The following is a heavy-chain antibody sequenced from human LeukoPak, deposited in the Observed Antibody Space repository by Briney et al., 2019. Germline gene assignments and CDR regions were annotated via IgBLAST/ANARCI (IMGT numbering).Heavy chain of an antibody. J-gene: IGHJ4*02. D-gene: IGHD5-18*01. CDR2: IWYDGSKE. CDR1: GFTFSSYG. V-gene: IGHV3-33*01. CDR3: ARDSAIGTLDY. Sequence: GGSLRLSCAASGFTFSSYGFHWVRQAPGEGLEWVAAIWYDGSKEYYADSVKGRVTISRDNSKNTLYLQMNTLRDEDTAVYYCARDSAIGTLDYWGQGTLVTVSP.